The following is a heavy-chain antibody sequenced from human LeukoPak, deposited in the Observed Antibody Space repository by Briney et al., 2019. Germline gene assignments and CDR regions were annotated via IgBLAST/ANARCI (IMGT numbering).Heavy chain of an antibody. CDR2: ISSISSYI. V-gene: IGHV3-21*01. CDR1: GFTFSSYS. D-gene: IGHD2-2*01. Sequence: GGSLRLSCAASGFTFSSYSMKWVRQAPGKGLAWVSSISSISSYIYYADSVKGRFTISRDNAKNSLYLQMNILRAEDTAVYYCARGYCSSTSCLLFDYWGQGTLVTVSS. CDR3: ARGYCSSTSCLLFDY. J-gene: IGHJ4*02.